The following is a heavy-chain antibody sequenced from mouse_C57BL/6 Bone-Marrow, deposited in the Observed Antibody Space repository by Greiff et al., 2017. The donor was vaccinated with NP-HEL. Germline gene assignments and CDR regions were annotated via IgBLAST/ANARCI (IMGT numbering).Heavy chain of an antibody. D-gene: IGHD2-3*01. V-gene: IGHV10-3*01. Sequence: EVQLVESGGGLVQPKGSLKLSCAASGFTFNTYAMHWVRQAPGKGLEWVARIRSKSSNYATYYADSVKDRFTISRDDSQSMLYLQMNNLKTEDTAMYYCVRVDGYYANWYFDVWGTGTTVTVSS. J-gene: IGHJ1*03. CDR1: GFTFNTYA. CDR2: IRSKSSNYAT. CDR3: VRVDGYYANWYFDV.